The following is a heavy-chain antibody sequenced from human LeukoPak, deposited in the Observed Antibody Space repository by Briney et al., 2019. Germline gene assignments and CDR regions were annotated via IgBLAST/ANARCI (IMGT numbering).Heavy chain of an antibody. D-gene: IGHD5-18*01. V-gene: IGHV1-18*01. CDR1: GYTFSRYS. J-gene: IGHJ3*02. Sequence: ASVKVSCKASGYTFSRYSISWVRQAPGQGFEWMGWISGYNGNVNYAQKFQGRLTMTTDTSTSTGYMELRSLRSDDTAVYYCARDAGMTTMVAAFDIWGQGTMVTVSS. CDR2: ISGYNGNV. CDR3: ARDAGMTTMVAAFDI.